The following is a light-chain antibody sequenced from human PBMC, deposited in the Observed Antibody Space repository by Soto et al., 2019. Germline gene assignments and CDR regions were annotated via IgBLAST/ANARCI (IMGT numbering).Light chain of an antibody. V-gene: IGLV2-14*01. CDR1: GSDIGGYNY. CDR2: EVS. J-gene: IGLJ2*01. Sequence: QSALTQPASVSGSPGQSITISCTGTGSDIGGYNYVSWYQQHPGKAPKVMIYEVSNRPSGVSNRFSASKSGNTASLTISGLQAEDEADYYCTSYTSSKSVVFGGGTKLTVL. CDR3: TSYTSSKSVV.